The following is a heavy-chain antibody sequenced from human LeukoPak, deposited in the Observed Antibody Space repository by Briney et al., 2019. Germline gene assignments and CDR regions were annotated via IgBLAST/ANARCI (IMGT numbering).Heavy chain of an antibody. D-gene: IGHD5-12*01. Sequence: GGSLRLSCGASGFTFTTHWIHWVRQAPGKGLVWVSRIKPDGSDTNYADSVKGRFTISRDNARNTVYLQMNSLRAEDTAVYYCARGKYGGYFIDYWGQGTLVTVSS. J-gene: IGHJ4*02. CDR3: ARGKYGGYFIDY. CDR2: IKPDGSDT. V-gene: IGHV3-74*01. CDR1: GFTFTTHW.